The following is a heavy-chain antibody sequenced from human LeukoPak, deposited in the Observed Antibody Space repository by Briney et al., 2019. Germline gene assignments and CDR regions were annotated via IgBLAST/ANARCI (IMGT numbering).Heavy chain of an antibody. V-gene: IGHV3-23*01. Sequence: GGSLRLSCAASGFTFSSYWMNWVRQAPGKGLEWVSAIGGRDGSTYYADSVKGRFTISRDNSKNTLYVQMNSLRAEDTAVYYCAKGHYYGSGSLDYWGQGTLVTVSS. CDR2: IGGRDGST. CDR3: AKGHYYGSGSLDY. CDR1: GFTFSSYW. J-gene: IGHJ4*02. D-gene: IGHD3-10*01.